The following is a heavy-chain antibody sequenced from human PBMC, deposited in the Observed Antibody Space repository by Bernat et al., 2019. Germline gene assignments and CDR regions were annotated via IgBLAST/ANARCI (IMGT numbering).Heavy chain of an antibody. Sequence: QLQLQESGPGLVKPSETLSLTCTVSGGSISSSSYYWGWIRQPPGKGLEWIGSIYYSGSTYYNPSLKSRVTISVDTSKNQFSLKLSSVTAADTAVYYCAGFPRITIFGLWFDPWGQGTLVTVSS. CDR3: AGFPRITIFGLWFDP. CDR2: IYYSGST. V-gene: IGHV4-39*01. J-gene: IGHJ5*02. CDR1: GGSISSSSYY. D-gene: IGHD3-3*01.